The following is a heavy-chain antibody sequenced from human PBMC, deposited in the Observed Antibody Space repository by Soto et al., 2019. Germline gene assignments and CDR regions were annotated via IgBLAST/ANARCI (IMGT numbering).Heavy chain of an antibody. V-gene: IGHV4-4*02. J-gene: IGHJ4*02. CDR1: GGSISSSNW. CDR2: IYHSGST. D-gene: IGHD5-12*01. Sequence: NPSETLSLTCAVSGGSISSSNWWSWVRQPPGKGLEWIGEIYHSGSTNYNPSLKSRVTISVDKSKNQFSLKLSSVTAADTAVYYCARDFGYGGYGDYWGQGTLVTVSS. CDR3: ARDFGYGGYGDY.